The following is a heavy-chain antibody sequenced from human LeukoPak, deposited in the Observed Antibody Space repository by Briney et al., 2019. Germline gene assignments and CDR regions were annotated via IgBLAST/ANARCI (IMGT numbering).Heavy chain of an antibody. CDR3: ASQIRYSYGYFDY. Sequence: GGSLRLSCAASGFTFSSYGMHWVRQAPGKGLEWVAVISYDGSNKYYADSVKGRFTISRDNSKNTLYLQMNSLRAEDTAVYYCASQIRYSYGYFDYWGQGTLVTVSS. CDR1: GFTFSSYG. CDR2: ISYDGSNK. J-gene: IGHJ4*02. D-gene: IGHD5-18*01. V-gene: IGHV3-30*03.